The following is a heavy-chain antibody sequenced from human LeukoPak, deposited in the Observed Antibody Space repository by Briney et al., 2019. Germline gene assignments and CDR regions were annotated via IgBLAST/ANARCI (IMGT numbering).Heavy chain of an antibody. D-gene: IGHD6-19*01. CDR3: AKMGGRVWYKVPET. CDR2: ISGSGQTT. Sequence: GGSLRLSCTASVFNFSVAWVRQAPGMGLEWVSSISGSGQTTYYADFVRGRFTISRDSSKNTVYLKTRGLRVEAPALYYCAKMGGRVWYKVPETSGAGNPVTASS. V-gene: IGHV3-23*01. CDR1: VFNFS. J-gene: IGHJ5*02.